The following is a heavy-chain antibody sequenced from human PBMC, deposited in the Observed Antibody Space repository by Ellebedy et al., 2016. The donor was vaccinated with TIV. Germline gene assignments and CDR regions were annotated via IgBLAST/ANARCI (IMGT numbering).Heavy chain of an antibody. J-gene: IGHJ6*02. CDR3: ARDPLTVTPEGVYYYGLDV. Sequence: GESLKISCAAAGFTVSSTYMNCVRQAPGMGLEWLSLIYSDGSTYYADSVKGRFTFSRDISKNTLYLQMDSLRVEDTAVYYCARDPLTVTPEGVYYYGLDVWGQGTTVTVSS. D-gene: IGHD3-16*01. V-gene: IGHV3-66*01. CDR1: GFTVSSTY. CDR2: IYSDGST.